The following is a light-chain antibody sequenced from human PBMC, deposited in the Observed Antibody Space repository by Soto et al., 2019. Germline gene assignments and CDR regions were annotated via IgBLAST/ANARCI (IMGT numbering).Light chain of an antibody. CDR1: SVHSHYA. V-gene: IGLV4-69*01. J-gene: IGLJ2*01. CDR2: LNSDGSQ. CDR3: QTWDTDIVV. Sequence: QLVVTQSPSASASLGASVKLTCTLSSVHSHYAIAWHQQQSEKGPRYLTKLNSDGSQIKGDGIPDRFSGSSSGAERYLTISSLQSEDEADYYCQTWDTDIVVFGGGTKLTVL.